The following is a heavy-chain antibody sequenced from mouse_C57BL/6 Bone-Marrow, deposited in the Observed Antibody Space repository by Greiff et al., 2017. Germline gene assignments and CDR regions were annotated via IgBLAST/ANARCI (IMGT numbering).Heavy chain of an antibody. V-gene: IGHV1-9*01. D-gene: IGHD2-3*01. Sequence: QVQLKESGAELMKPGASVKLSCKATGYTFTGYWIEWVKQRPGHGLEWIGEILPGSGSTNYNEKFKGKATFTADTSSNTSYMQLSSLTTEDSSIYYCSRKDGYPHYYSVDFWGQGTSVTVSS. J-gene: IGHJ4*01. CDR3: SRKDGYPHYYSVDF. CDR2: ILPGSGST. CDR1: GYTFTGYW.